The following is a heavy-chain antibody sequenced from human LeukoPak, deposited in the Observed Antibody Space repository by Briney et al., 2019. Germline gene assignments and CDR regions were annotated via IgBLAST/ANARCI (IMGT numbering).Heavy chain of an antibody. D-gene: IGHD3-16*01. J-gene: IGHJ4*02. CDR3: ARVRYRLAETYIDY. V-gene: IGHV1-46*01. Sequence: ASVKVSCKASGYTFTSYYIHWVGQAPGQGLDWMGIINTRGGSISYAQKFQGRVTMTRDTSTSTAYMELSRLRSDDTAVYYCARVRYRLAETYIDYWGQGTLVTVSS. CDR2: INTRGGSI. CDR1: GYTFTSYY.